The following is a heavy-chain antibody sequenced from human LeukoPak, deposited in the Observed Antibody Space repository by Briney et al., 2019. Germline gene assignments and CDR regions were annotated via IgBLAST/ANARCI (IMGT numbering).Heavy chain of an antibody. J-gene: IGHJ4*02. CDR2: IYYSGRT. CDR3: ARDRPISFDY. D-gene: IGHD3-9*01. V-gene: IGHV4-39*07. Sequence: KPSETLSLTCTVSGGSISSSSYYWGWIRQPPGKGLEWIGSIYYSGRTYYNPSLKSRVTISVDTSKNQFSLKLSSVTAADTAVYYCARDRPISFDYWGQGTLVTVSS. CDR1: GGSISSSSYY.